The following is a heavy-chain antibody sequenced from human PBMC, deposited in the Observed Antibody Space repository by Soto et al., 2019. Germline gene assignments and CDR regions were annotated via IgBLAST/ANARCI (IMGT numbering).Heavy chain of an antibody. CDR1: GGTFGSHG. V-gene: IGHV1-69*13. CDR2: FIAMLGTP. Sequence: SVKVSCKASGGTFGSHGIAWVRQAPGQGLEWMGGFIAMLGTPTYAKKVQGRATITADESLTSSYLEVRSLRSEDTAVYFCARGRMANFDYWGQGTVVTVSS. D-gene: IGHD2-8*01. CDR3: ARGRMANFDY. J-gene: IGHJ4*02.